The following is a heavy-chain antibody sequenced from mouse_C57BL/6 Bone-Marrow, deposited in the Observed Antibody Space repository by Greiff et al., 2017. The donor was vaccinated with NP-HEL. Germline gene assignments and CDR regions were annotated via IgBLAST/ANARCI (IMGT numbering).Heavy chain of an antibody. CDR1: GYTFTSYG. CDR2: IYPRSGNT. Sequence: QVQLKQSGAELARPGASVKLSCKASGYTFTSYGISWVKQRTGQGLEWIGEIYPRSGNTYYNEKFKGKATLTADKSSSTAYMELRSLTSEDSAVYFCARPITTVVAPYYAMDYWGQGTSVTVSS. CDR3: ARPITTVVAPYYAMDY. V-gene: IGHV1-81*01. J-gene: IGHJ4*01. D-gene: IGHD1-1*01.